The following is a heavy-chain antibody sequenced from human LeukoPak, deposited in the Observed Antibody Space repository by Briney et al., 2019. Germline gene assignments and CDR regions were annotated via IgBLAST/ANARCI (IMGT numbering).Heavy chain of an antibody. D-gene: IGHD3-22*01. CDR3: ARENYDILRYGNFDY. Sequence: GGSLRLSCAASGFTFSRYTMHWVRQAPGKGLDWVTIISKDGSNEYYAVSVKGRFTISRDNSKNTLYLQMNSLRAEYTAMYYCARENYDILRYGNFDYWGQGALVTVSA. V-gene: IGHV3-30-3*01. CDR2: ISKDGSNE. CDR1: GFTFSRYT. J-gene: IGHJ4*02.